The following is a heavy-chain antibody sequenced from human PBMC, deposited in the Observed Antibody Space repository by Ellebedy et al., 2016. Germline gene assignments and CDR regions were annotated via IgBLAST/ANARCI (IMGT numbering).Heavy chain of an antibody. D-gene: IGHD6-13*01. CDR1: GYTFTGYY. Sequence: ASVKVSXXASGYTFTGYYIHWVRQAPGQGLEWMGWINPDSGGTHYAQKFQGRLTMTRDTSISTAYMELSRLRSDDTAVYYCAREWEQLVPSYFDYWGQGTLVTVSS. CDR2: INPDSGGT. CDR3: AREWEQLVPSYFDY. J-gene: IGHJ4*02. V-gene: IGHV1-2*02.